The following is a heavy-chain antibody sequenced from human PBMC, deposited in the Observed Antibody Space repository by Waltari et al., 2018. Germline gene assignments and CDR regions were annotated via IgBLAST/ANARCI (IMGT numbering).Heavy chain of an antibody. D-gene: IGHD2-15*01. V-gene: IGHV4-59*01. Sequence: QVQLQESGPGLVKPSETLSLTCTVSGGSISSYYWSWIRPPPGTGLEWIGYIYYSGSTNYNPSLKSRVTISVDTSKNQFSLKLSSVTAADTAVYYCARDKYSYCSGGSCYSGWFDPWGQGTLVTVSS. J-gene: IGHJ5*02. CDR2: IYYSGST. CDR1: GGSISSYY. CDR3: ARDKYSYCSGGSCYSGWFDP.